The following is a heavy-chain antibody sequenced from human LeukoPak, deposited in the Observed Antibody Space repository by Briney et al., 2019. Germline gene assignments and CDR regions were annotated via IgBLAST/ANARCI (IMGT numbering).Heavy chain of an antibody. CDR2: ISAYNGNT. V-gene: IGHV1-18*01. D-gene: IGHD2-2*01. Sequence: ASVKVSCKASGYTFTSYGISWVRQAPGQGPEWMGWISAYNGNTNYAQKLQGRVTMTTDTSTSTAYMELRRLRSDDTAVYYCARDRVADCSSTSCYGYYYYGMDVWGQGTTVTVSS. CDR3: ARDRVADCSSTSCYGYYYYGMDV. J-gene: IGHJ6*02. CDR1: GYTFTSYG.